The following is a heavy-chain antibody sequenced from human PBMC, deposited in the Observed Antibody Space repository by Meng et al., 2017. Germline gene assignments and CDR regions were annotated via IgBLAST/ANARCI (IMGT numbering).Heavy chain of an antibody. CDR3: ARMGIAVAGTLGWEDY. CDR1: GSTFTSYA. D-gene: IGHD6-19*01. Sequence: VQYVLQLKKPGASLKVSCKASGSTFTSYAMNWVRQAPGQGLEWMGWINTNTGNPTYAQGFTGRFVFSLDTSVSTAYLQISSLKAEDTAVYYCARMGIAVAGTLGWEDYWGQGTLVTVSS. J-gene: IGHJ4*02. V-gene: IGHV7-4-1*02. CDR2: INTNTGNP.